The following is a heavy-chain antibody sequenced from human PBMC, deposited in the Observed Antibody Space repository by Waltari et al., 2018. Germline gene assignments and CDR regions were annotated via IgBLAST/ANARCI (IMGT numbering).Heavy chain of an antibody. D-gene: IGHD5-12*01. CDR3: ARGRLGGPDY. V-gene: IGHV1-8*01. Sequence: QVQLVQSGAEVKKPGASVKVSCKASGYTFTSYDINWVRQATGQGLEWMGWMKPNSGNTGYAQKFQGRVTISVDTSKNQFSLKLSSVTAADTAVYYCARGRLGGPDYWGQGTLVTVSS. CDR1: GYTFTSYD. J-gene: IGHJ4*02. CDR2: MKPNSGNT.